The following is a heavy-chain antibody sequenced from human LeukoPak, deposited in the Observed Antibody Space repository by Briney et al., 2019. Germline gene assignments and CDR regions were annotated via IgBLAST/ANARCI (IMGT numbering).Heavy chain of an antibody. CDR3: ARTYYYDSSGYYYFDY. D-gene: IGHD3-22*01. Sequence: SETLSLTCTVSIGSVNSGVYYWGWIRQPPGKGLEWIGSIHSSGNTYYNPSLKSRVTISVDKSKNQFSLKLSSVTAADTAVYYCARTYYYDSSGYYYFDYWGQGTLVTVSS. V-gene: IGHV4-39*07. J-gene: IGHJ4*02. CDR2: IHSSGNT. CDR1: IGSVNSGVYY.